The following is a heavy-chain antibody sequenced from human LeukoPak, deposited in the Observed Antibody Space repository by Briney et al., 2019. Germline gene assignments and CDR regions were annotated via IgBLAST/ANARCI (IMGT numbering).Heavy chain of an antibody. CDR2: ISSNGGST. J-gene: IGHJ4*02. CDR3: ARNSLEYSSSMCFDY. V-gene: IGHV3-64*01. Sequence: GGSLRLSCAASGFTFSSYAMHWVRQAPGKGLEYVSAISSNGGSTYHANSVKGRFTISRDNSKNTLYLQMGSLRAEDMAVYYCARNSLEYSSSMCFDYWGQGTLVTASS. CDR1: GFTFSSYA. D-gene: IGHD6-6*01.